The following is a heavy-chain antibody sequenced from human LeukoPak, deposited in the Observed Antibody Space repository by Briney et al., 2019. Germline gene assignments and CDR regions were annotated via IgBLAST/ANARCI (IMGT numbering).Heavy chain of an antibody. Sequence: SETLSLTCTVSGYSISNGYYWGWIRQPPGKGLEWVGSIYHRGSTYYNPSLRSRVTISLDRSKKKFSLKLTSMTAADTGVYYCARSLPGRIGAANFWGQGTLVTVSS. V-gene: IGHV4-38-2*02. CDR3: ARSLPGRIGAANF. CDR1: GYSISNGYY. D-gene: IGHD6-13*01. CDR2: IYHRGST. J-gene: IGHJ4*02.